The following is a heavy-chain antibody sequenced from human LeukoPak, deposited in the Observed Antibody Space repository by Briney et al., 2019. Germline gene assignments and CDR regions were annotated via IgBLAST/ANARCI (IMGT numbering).Heavy chain of an antibody. CDR1: GGSISSGGYY. Sequence: SETLSLTCTVSGGSISSGGYYWSWIRQHPGKGLEWIGYIYYSGSTYYNPSLKSRVTISVDTSKNQFSLKLSSVTAADTAAYYCARAAGYDILTGYYTGNYFDYWGQGTLVTVSS. CDR2: IYYSGST. D-gene: IGHD3-9*01. V-gene: IGHV4-31*03. J-gene: IGHJ4*02. CDR3: ARAAGYDILTGYYTGNYFDY.